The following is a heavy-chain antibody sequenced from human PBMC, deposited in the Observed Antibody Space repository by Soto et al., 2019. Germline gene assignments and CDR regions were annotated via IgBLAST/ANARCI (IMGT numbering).Heavy chain of an antibody. J-gene: IGHJ6*02. V-gene: IGHV1-46*01. Sequence: QVQLVQSGAEVKKPGASVKVSCKASGYTFTSYYMPWVRQAPGQGLEWMGIINPSGGSTSYAQKFQGRVTMTRDTSTSTVYMELSSLRSEDTAVYYCVRMATHPHYYYGMDVWGQGTTVTVSS. CDR3: VRMATHPHYYYGMDV. D-gene: IGHD2-15*01. CDR2: INPSGGST. CDR1: GYTFTSYY.